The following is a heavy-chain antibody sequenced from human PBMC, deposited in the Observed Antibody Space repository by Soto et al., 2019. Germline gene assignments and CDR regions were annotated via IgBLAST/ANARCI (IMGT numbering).Heavy chain of an antibody. CDR3: ARDWGSSGWPLDY. CDR2: IWYDGSNK. J-gene: IGHJ4*02. D-gene: IGHD6-19*01. CDR1: GFTFSSYG. V-gene: IGHV3-33*01. Sequence: GGSLRLSCAASGFTFSSYGMHWVRQAPGKGLEWVAVIWYDGSNKYYADSVKGRFTISRDNSKNTLYLQMNSLRAEDTAVYYCARDWGSSGWPLDYWGQGTLVTVSS.